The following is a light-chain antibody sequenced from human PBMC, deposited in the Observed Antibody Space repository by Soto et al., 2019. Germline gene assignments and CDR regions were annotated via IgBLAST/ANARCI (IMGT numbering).Light chain of an antibody. CDR2: LGS. Sequence: DIVMTQSPLSLPVTPGEPASISCRSSQSLLHSNGYNYLDWYLQKPGQSPQPLIYLGSNRASGVPDRFSGSGSGTDFTLKISRVEAEDVGVYYCMQALQTPITFGPGTKVDIK. V-gene: IGKV2-28*01. CDR3: MQALQTPIT. J-gene: IGKJ3*01. CDR1: QSLLHSNGYNY.